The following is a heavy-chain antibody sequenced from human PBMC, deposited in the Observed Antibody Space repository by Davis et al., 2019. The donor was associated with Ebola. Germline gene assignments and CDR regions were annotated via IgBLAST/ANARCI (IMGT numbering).Heavy chain of an antibody. J-gene: IGHJ6*02. V-gene: IGHV3-33*08. CDR3: ARDQGHGFDDFWSGYHYGMDV. Sequence: GGSLRLSCAASGFTFSSYGMHWVRPAPGKGLEWVAVIWYDGINKSYADSVKGRFTISRDNSKNTLYRQMNSLRAEDTAVYYCARDQGHGFDDFWSGYHYGMDVWGQGTTVTVSS. CDR1: GFTFSSYG. D-gene: IGHD3-3*01. CDR2: IWYDGINK.